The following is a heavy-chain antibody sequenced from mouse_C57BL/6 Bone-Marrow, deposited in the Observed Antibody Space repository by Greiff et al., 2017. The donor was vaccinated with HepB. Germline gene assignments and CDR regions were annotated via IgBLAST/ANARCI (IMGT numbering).Heavy chain of an antibody. V-gene: IGHV5-9*01. J-gene: IGHJ2*01. Sequence: DVHLVESGGGLVKPGGSLKLSCAASGFTFSSYTMSWVRQTPEKRLEWVATISGGGGNTYYPDSVKGRFTISRDNAKNTLYLQMSSLRSEDTALYYCARRGADSSGYGYWGQGTTLTVSS. CDR2: ISGGGGNT. CDR3: ARRGADSSGYGY. D-gene: IGHD3-2*02. CDR1: GFTFSSYT.